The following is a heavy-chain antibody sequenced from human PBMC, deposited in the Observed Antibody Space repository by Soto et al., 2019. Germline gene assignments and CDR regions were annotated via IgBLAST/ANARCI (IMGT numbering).Heavy chain of an antibody. J-gene: IGHJ4*02. CDR2: VSASGLNT. V-gene: IGHV3-23*01. Sequence: EVQLLESGGKLVQPGGSLTLSCAASGFTFSTYAMAWVRQAPGKELEWVSGVSASGLNTDYADPVKGRFYISRDNSKNTVCLHMNSLRAEDTALYYCAKVRPRRTSGYFFDYWCQGTPVSVSS. D-gene: IGHD1-1*01. CDR1: GFTFSTYA. CDR3: AKVRPRRTSGYFFDY.